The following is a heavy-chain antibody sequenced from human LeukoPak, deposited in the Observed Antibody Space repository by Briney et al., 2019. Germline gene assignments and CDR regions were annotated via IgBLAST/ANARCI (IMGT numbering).Heavy chain of an antibody. CDR1: GGSIISSTYY. CDR2: IYYSGST. Sequence: SETLSLTCTVSGGSIISSTYYWGWIRQPPGKGLEWIGSIYYSGSTYYNPSLKSRLTMSVDTSNNQFSLKLTSVTAADTAVYYCASDYLVVAGKFDPWGQGTLVTVSS. D-gene: IGHD6-19*01. CDR3: ASDYLVVAGKFDP. V-gene: IGHV4-39*01. J-gene: IGHJ5*02.